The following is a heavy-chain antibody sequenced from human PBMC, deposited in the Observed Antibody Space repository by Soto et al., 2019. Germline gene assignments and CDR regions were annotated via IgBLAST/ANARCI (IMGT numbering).Heavy chain of an antibody. D-gene: IGHD3-10*01. CDR3: ARARGADRPNWFDP. V-gene: IGHV4-38-2*01. J-gene: IGHJ5*02. CDR1: GYSISGGYH. Sequence: PSETLSLTCAVSGYSISGGYHWGWIRQPPGKGLEWIASIFRSGASHYSPSLKSRGTISVDTSKNQFSLKLISVTAADTAVYYCARARGADRPNWFDPWGQGTQVTVS. CDR2: IFRSGAS.